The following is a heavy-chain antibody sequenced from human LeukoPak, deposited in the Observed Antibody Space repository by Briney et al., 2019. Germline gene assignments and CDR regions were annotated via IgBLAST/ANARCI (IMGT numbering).Heavy chain of an antibody. CDR1: GGSISSHY. D-gene: IGHD4-11*01. CDR2: IWATGST. Sequence: SETLSLTCTVSGGSISSHYWSWIRQPAGKRLERIGRIWATGSTVDNPSSRSRLTLSIDRSKSQLSLKLTSMTAADSAVYYCARVRAYSDFVGNFDLWGHGIPVTVSS. J-gene: IGHJ2*01. V-gene: IGHV4-4*07. CDR3: ARVRAYSDFVGNFDL.